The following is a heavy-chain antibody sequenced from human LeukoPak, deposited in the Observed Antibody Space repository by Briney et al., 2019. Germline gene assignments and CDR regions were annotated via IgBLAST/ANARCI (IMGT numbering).Heavy chain of an antibody. V-gene: IGHV3-23*01. CDR1: GFTLSIYA. CDR3: AKDRPNYYESNGHYYRRDGDY. J-gene: IGHJ4*02. D-gene: IGHD3-22*01. Sequence: PGGSLRLSCAASGFTLSIYAMSWVRQAPGKGLEWVSSISSRSDYTYYEDSVKGRFTISRDNSQNTLYLQMNSLRAEDTAIYYCAKDRPNYYESNGHYYRRDGDYWGQGTLVTVSS. CDR2: ISSRSDYT.